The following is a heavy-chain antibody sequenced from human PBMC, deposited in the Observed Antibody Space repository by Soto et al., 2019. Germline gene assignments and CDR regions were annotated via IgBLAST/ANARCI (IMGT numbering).Heavy chain of an antibody. Sequence: EVQLLESGGGLVQPGGSLRLSCAASGFTFSSYAMSWVRLAPGKGLEWFSSIGGSGGTYYADSVKGRFTISRDNSKNTLYLHLNSLRAEDTAMYYCAKGQGWSYYYDSWGQGTLVTVSS. CDR1: GFTFSSYA. J-gene: IGHJ4*02. V-gene: IGHV3-23*01. CDR3: AKGQGWSYYYDS. D-gene: IGHD2-15*01. CDR2: IGGSGGT.